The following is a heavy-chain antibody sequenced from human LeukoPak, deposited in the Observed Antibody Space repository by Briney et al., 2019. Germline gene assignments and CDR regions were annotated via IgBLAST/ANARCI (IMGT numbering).Heavy chain of an antibody. D-gene: IGHD3-22*01. Sequence: PSETLSLTCAVYGGSFSGYYWSWIRQPPGKGREWIGEINHSGSTNYNPSLKSRVTMSVDTSKSQFSLKLSSMTAADTAVYYCARSHDYDSSGYSDDYWGQGILVTVSS. J-gene: IGHJ4*02. CDR1: GGSFSGYY. CDR3: ARSHDYDSSGYSDDY. V-gene: IGHV4-34*01. CDR2: INHSGST.